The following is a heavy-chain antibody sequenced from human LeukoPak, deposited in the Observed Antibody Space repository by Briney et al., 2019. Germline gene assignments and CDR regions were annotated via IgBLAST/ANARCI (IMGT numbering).Heavy chain of an antibody. Sequence: SETLSLTCTVSGGSISTSSYYWGWIRQPPGKGLECIGNIYYSGSTNYNPSLKSRVTISVDTSKNQFSLKLSSVTAADTAVYYCARDGLLWFGEHLFDYWGQGTLVTVSS. CDR2: IYYSGST. CDR1: GGSISTSSYY. CDR3: ARDGLLWFGEHLFDY. D-gene: IGHD3-10*01. J-gene: IGHJ4*02. V-gene: IGHV4-39*07.